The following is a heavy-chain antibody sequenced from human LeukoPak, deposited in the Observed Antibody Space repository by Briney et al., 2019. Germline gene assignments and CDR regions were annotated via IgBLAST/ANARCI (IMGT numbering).Heavy chain of an antibody. Sequence: PGGSLRLSCGASGFTFSSYWMTWVRQAPGKGLEWVANIRQDGGVKYYMDSAKGRFTLSRDNAKSSLYLQMNSLRVEDTATYFCARTVVVVVGASDYFDYWGQGTLVTVSS. J-gene: IGHJ4*02. V-gene: IGHV3-7*03. D-gene: IGHD2-2*01. CDR2: IRQDGGVK. CDR3: ARTVVVVVGASDYFDY. CDR1: GFTFSSYW.